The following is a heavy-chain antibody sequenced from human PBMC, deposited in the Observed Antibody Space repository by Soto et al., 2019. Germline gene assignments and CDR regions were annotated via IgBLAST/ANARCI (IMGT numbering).Heavy chain of an antibody. V-gene: IGHV5-51*01. CDR1: GYGFSNYW. D-gene: IGHD1-1*01. CDR3: SRHISPTRSNDY. CDR2: IYAGDSDS. Sequence: LKISCKGSGYGFSNYWICWVRQMPGKGLEWMGIIYAGDSDSRYSPPFQGQVTISVDKSISTAYLHWSSLKASDSAMYYCSRHISPTRSNDYWGQGTLVAVSS. J-gene: IGHJ4*02.